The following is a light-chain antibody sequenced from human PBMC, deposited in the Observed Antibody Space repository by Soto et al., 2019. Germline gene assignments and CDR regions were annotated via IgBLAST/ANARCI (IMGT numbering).Light chain of an antibody. J-gene: IGLJ2*01. V-gene: IGLV1-51*01. CDR3: ATWDGSLPGEV. CDR1: RSNLGNNY. CDR2: DNN. Sequence: QSVLTQSPSVSAAPGQKVTISCSGNRSNLGNNYVSWYQQLAGTAPKLLIYDNNKRPSGIPDRFSGSKSGTSGTLDITGLQTGDEADYYCATWDGSLPGEVFGGGTKLTVL.